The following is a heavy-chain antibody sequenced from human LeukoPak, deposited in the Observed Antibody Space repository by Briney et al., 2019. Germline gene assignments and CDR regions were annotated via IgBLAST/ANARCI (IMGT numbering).Heavy chain of an antibody. Sequence: SETLSLTCTVSGGSISSSSYYWGWIRQPPGKGLEWIGSIYYSGSTYYNPSLKSRATVSVDTSKNQFSLKLSSVTAADTAVYYCARTTRVSLAVATSWFDPWGQGTLVTVSS. CDR1: GGSISSSSYY. J-gene: IGHJ5*02. V-gene: IGHV4-39*07. D-gene: IGHD6-19*01. CDR3: ARTTRVSLAVATSWFDP. CDR2: IYYSGST.